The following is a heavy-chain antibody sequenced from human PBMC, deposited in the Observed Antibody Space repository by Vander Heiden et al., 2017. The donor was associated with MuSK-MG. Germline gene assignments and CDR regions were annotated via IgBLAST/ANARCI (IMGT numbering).Heavy chain of an antibody. V-gene: IGHV3-48*03. CDR1: GFPFRSYE. CDR3: AREGAGGGYFDY. Sequence: EVQLVESGGGLVQPGGSLRLSCAASGFPFRSYEMNWVRQAPGKGLEWVSYISSSGSTIYYADSVKGRFTISRDNAKNSLYLQMNSLRAEDTAVYYCAREGAGGGYFDYWGQGTLVTVSS. J-gene: IGHJ4*02. D-gene: IGHD2-15*01. CDR2: ISSSGSTI.